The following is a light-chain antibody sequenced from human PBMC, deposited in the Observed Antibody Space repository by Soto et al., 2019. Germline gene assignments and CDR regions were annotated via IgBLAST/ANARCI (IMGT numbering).Light chain of an antibody. J-gene: IGKJ1*01. V-gene: IGKV3-20*01. CDR3: HQYGDAPQT. Sequence: EIVLTQSPGTLSLSPGERATLSCRTSQSVTTSYLAWYQQKPGQAPRHLIYGTSIRATGVPDRFSGSGSATDFTLTISRLEPEDFAVYYFHQYGDAPQTFGQGTKVEI. CDR1: QSVTTSY. CDR2: GTS.